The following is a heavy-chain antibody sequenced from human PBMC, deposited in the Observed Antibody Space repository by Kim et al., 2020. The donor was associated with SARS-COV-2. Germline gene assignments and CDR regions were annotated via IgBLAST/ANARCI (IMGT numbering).Heavy chain of an antibody. D-gene: IGHD3-16*01. CDR3: ARESTSAFDI. CDR2: GST. J-gene: IGHJ3*02. Sequence: GSTYYNPSLKSRVTISVDTSKNQFSLKLSSVTAADTAVYYCARESTSAFDIWGQGTMVTVSS. V-gene: IGHV4-31*02.